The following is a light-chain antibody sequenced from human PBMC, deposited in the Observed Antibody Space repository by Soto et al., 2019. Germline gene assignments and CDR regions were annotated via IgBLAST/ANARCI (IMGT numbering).Light chain of an antibody. CDR1: SSNIGSHS. CDR2: NTN. V-gene: IGLV1-40*01. CDR3: QSHDSSLSGFYV. Sequence: QSVLTQPPSASGTPGQRVTISCSGSSSNIGSHSVDWYQQLPGTAPKLIIFNTNNRPSGVPDRFSGSKSGTSASLAIAGLRAEDEADYYCQSHDSSLSGFYVFGTGTKLTVL. J-gene: IGLJ1*01.